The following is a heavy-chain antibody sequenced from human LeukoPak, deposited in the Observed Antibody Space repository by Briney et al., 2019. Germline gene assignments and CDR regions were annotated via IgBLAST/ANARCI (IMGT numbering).Heavy chain of an antibody. J-gene: IGHJ4*02. Sequence: PGGSLRLSCAGSGFTSSSYWMSWVRQAPGKGLEWVANIKQDGSEKYYVDSVKGRFTISRDNAKNSLYLQMSSLRAEDTAWYYCARSRGSSGWYEFDYWGQGTLVTVSS. CDR1: GFTSSSYW. V-gene: IGHV3-7*01. CDR3: ARSRGSSGWYEFDY. D-gene: IGHD6-19*01. CDR2: IKQDGSEK.